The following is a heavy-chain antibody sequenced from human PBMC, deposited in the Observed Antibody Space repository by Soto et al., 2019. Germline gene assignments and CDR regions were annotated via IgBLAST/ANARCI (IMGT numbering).Heavy chain of an antibody. Sequence: SETMSLTCSVSGVFVSSSSYSWGWIRQPPGKGLEWIGYIYYSGSTYYNPSLKSRVTISVDTSKNQFSLKLSSVTAADTAVYYCATAFVLRYFDWSNTNNWFDPWGQGTLVTVSS. J-gene: IGHJ5*02. CDR3: ATAFVLRYFDWSNTNNWFDP. D-gene: IGHD3-9*01. V-gene: IGHV4-39*01. CDR2: IYYSGST. CDR1: GVFVSSSSYS.